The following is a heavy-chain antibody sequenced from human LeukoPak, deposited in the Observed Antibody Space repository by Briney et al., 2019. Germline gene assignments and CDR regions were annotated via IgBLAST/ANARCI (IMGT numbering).Heavy chain of an antibody. V-gene: IGHV4-59*08. CDR3: ARIFIRNGYSSYFDC. D-gene: IGHD5-18*01. J-gene: IGHJ4*02. CDR2: IYYSGST. Sequence: SETLSLTCTVSGGSISSYYWSWIRQPPGKGLEWIWYIYYSGSTNYNSSLKSRGTISVDMSKNQFSLRLRPVTAADTAVYYCARIFIRNGYSSYFDCWGQGTLVTVSS. CDR1: GGSISSYY.